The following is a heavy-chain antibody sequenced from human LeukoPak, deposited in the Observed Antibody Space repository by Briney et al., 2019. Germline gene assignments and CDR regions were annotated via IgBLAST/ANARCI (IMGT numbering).Heavy chain of an antibody. J-gene: IGHJ3*02. Sequence: GGSLRLSCAASGFIFSDHYMEWVRQAPGKGLEWVGRTRNKPESYTTEYAASVKGRFIISRDDSKNSLYLQMNSLKTEDTAVYYCGRGGSRWGGAFDIWGQGTMVTVSS. CDR3: GRGGSRWGGAFDI. CDR1: GFIFSDHY. CDR2: TRNKPESYTT. V-gene: IGHV3-72*01. D-gene: IGHD1-26*01.